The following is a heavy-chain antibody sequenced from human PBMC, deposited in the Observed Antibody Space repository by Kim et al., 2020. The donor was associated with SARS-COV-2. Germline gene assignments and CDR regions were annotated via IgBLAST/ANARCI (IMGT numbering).Heavy chain of an antibody. Sequence: GGSLRLSCAASGFTFSSYAMSWVRQAPGKGLEWVSTISGSGGNTYYADSVKGRFTISRDNSKNTLSLQMNSLRAEDTAVYYCAKDRRGGAAASSSLWGQGTLVTVSS. J-gene: IGHJ4*02. CDR3: AKDRRGGAAASSSL. D-gene: IGHD6-13*01. CDR1: GFTFSSYA. CDR2: ISGSGGNT. V-gene: IGHV3-23*01.